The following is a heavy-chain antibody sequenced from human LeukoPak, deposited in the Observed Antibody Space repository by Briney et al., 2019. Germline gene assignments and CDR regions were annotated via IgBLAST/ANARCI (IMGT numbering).Heavy chain of an antibody. J-gene: IGHJ5*02. V-gene: IGHV4-39*01. CDR1: GGSISSSSYY. Sequence: SETLFLTCTDSGGSISSSSYYWGWIRQPPGKGLEWIGSIYYSGSTYYHPSLKSRVTISVDTSKNQFSLKLSSVTAADTAVYYCASPYCSSTSCYGWFDPWGQGTLVTVSS. CDR2: IYYSGST. CDR3: ASPYCSSTSCYGWFDP. D-gene: IGHD2-2*01.